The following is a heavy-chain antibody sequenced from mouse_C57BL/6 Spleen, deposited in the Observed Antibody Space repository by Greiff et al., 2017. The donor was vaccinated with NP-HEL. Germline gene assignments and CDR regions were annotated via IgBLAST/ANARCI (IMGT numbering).Heavy chain of an antibody. Sequence: EVKVVESGGGLVKPGGSLKLSCAASGFTFSSYAMSWVRQTPEKRLEWVATISDGGSYTYYPDNVKGRFTISRDNAKNNLYLQMSHLKSEDTAMYYCARDRGSPYAMDYWGQGTSVTVSS. CDR2: ISDGGSYT. CDR1: GFTFSSYA. J-gene: IGHJ4*01. CDR3: ARDRGSPYAMDY. V-gene: IGHV5-4*01.